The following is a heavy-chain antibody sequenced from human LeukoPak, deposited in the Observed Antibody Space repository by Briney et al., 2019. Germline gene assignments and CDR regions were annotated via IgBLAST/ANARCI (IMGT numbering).Heavy chain of an antibody. Sequence: ASVTVSCKASGYTFTSYYMHWVRQAPGQGLVWMGIINPSGGSTSYAQKFQGRVTMTRDTSTSTVYMELSSLRSEDTAVYYCARDLSSSWYDYWGQGTLVTVSS. CDR1: GYTFTSYY. CDR3: ARDLSSSWYDY. V-gene: IGHV1-46*01. CDR2: INPSGGST. D-gene: IGHD6-13*01. J-gene: IGHJ4*02.